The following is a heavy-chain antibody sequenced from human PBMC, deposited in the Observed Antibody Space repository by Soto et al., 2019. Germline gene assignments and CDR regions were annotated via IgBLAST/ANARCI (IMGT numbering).Heavy chain of an antibody. V-gene: IGHV4-39*01. J-gene: IGHJ4*02. CDR2: IYYSGST. CDR1: GVSISSSSYY. Sequence: SETLSLTCTVSGVSISSSSYYWGWIRQPPGKGLEWIGSIYYSGSTYYNPSLKSRVTISVDTSKNQFSLKLSSVTAADTAVYYCALSDPSDYWGQGTLVTVSS. CDR3: ALSDPSDY. D-gene: IGHD2-21*01.